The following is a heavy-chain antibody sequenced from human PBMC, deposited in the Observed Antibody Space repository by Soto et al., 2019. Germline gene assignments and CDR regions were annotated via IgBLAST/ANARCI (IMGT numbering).Heavy chain of an antibody. CDR3: ATSIEAPWELLSYYYYGMDV. D-gene: IGHD1-26*01. CDR2: FDPEDGET. Sequence: VKVSCKVSGYTLTELSMHWVRQAPGKGLEWMGGFDPEDGETIYAQKFQGRVTMTEDTSTDTAYMELSSLRSEDTAVYYCATSIEAPWELLSYYYYGMDVWGQGTTVTVSS. CDR1: GYTLTELS. J-gene: IGHJ6*02. V-gene: IGHV1-24*01.